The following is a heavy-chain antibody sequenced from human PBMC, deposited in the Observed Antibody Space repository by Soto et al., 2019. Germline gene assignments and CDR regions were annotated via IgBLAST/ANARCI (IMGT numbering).Heavy chain of an antibody. J-gene: IGHJ5*02. D-gene: IGHD1-26*01. Sequence: GGSLRLSCAASGFTFSSYAMHWVRQAPGKGLEWVAVISYDGSNKYYADSVKGRFTISRDDSKNTLYLQMSSLKTEDTAVYYCTTAGVHSGSYHWFDPWGPGTLVTVSS. CDR3: TTAGVHSGSYHWFDP. CDR1: GFTFSSYA. CDR2: ISYDGSNK. V-gene: IGHV3-30-3*01.